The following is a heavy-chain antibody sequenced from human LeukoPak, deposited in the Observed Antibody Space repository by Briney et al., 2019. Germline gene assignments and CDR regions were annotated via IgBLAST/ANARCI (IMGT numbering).Heavy chain of an antibody. J-gene: IGHJ6*02. CDR3: AKDRRMMSAYYGMGV. CDR1: GFTFISYG. CDR2: ISYDGGNQ. V-gene: IGHV3-30*18. Sequence: GGSLRLSCEASGFTFISYGVHWVRQAPGKGLEWVSVISYDGGNQKYADSVKGRFTISRDNSKNTVYLQLNSLRAEDTAVYYCAKDRRMMSAYYGMGVWGQGTTVIVSS. D-gene: IGHD3-16*01.